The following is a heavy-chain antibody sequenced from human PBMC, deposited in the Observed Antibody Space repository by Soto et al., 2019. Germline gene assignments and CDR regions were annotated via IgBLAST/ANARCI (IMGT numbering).Heavy chain of an antibody. J-gene: IGHJ3*02. CDR3: AGDPHILTTDAFDI. D-gene: IGHD2-21*01. CDR2: INHSGST. V-gene: IGHV4-34*01. Sequence: QVQLQQWGAGLLKPSETLSLTCAVYGGSFSGYYWRWIRQPPGKGLEWIGEINHSGSTNYNPSLMSGVTISVDTSKNQFPLKLSSVTAADTAVYYCAGDPHILTTDAFDIWVQGTMVTVSS. CDR1: GGSFSGYY.